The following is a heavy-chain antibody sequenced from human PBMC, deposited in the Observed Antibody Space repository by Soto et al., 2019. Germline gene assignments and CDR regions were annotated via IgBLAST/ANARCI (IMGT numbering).Heavy chain of an antibody. CDR2: IYYSGSP. V-gene: IGHV4-59*01. Sequence: SETLSLTCTVSGDSISPYYWTWIRQPPGKGLEWIGYIYYSGSPSYNPSLKSRVTVSVDTSKNQFSLRLSSVTAADTAMYYCARTNGAGSYYNHWGQGTLVTVSS. CDR1: GDSISPYY. J-gene: IGHJ5*02. CDR3: ARTNGAGSYYNH. D-gene: IGHD3-10*01.